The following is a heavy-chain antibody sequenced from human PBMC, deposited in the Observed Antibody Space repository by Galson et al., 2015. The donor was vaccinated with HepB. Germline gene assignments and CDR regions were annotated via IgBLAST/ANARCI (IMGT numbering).Heavy chain of an antibody. D-gene: IGHD3-10*01. CDR1: GFTFSSYA. CDR3: ARDYLGVSSA. Sequence: SLRLSCAASGFTFSSYAMHWVRQAPGKGLEWVAVISYDGSNKYYADSVKGRFTISRDNSKNTLYLQMNSLRAEDTAVYYCARDYLGVSSAWGQGTLVTVSS. V-gene: IGHV3-30-3*01. CDR2: ISYDGSNK. J-gene: IGHJ5*02.